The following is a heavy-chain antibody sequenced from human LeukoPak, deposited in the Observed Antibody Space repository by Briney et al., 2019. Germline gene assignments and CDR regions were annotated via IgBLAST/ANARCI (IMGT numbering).Heavy chain of an antibody. J-gene: IGHJ5*01. CDR3: ARGPVVIVPTADTIWFDS. V-gene: IGHV5-51*01. Sequence: GESLKISCKGSGSSFRTYWIGWVRQMPGKGPEWMGIIYPGDSDTRYSPSFQGQVTLSADKSSSTAYLQWSSLKASDTAIYYCARGPVVIVPTADTIWFDSWGQGTLVTVSS. CDR2: IYPGDSDT. CDR1: GSSFRTYW. D-gene: IGHD2-2*01.